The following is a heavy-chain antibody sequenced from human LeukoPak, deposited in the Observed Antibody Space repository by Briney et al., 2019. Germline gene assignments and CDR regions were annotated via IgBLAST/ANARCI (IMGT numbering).Heavy chain of an antibody. CDR3: ARSPVAGTTLVPDY. J-gene: IGHJ4*02. Sequence: SVKVSCKASGGTFSSYAISWGRQGPGQRLWWMGGLIPIFGTANYAQKFQGRVTITTDESTSTAYMELSSLRSEDTAVYYCARSPVAGTTLVPDYWGQGTLVTVSS. V-gene: IGHV1-69*05. CDR1: GGTFSSYA. D-gene: IGHD1-7*01. CDR2: LIPIFGTA.